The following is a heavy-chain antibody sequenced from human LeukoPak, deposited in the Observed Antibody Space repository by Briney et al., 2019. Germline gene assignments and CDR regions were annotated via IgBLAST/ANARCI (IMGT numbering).Heavy chain of an antibody. Sequence: GGSLRLSCVASQFSFSNNWMSWVRQAPGKGLELVANIKQDGSDKYYADSVKGRFTISRENAKNSVYLQMNSLRADDTAVYYCARVPAGRCDGSSCYPVFDLWGQGSLVAVSS. V-gene: IGHV3-7*01. D-gene: IGHD2-15*01. CDR2: IKQDGSDK. CDR3: ARVPAGRCDGSSCYPVFDL. CDR1: QFSFSNNW. J-gene: IGHJ4*02.